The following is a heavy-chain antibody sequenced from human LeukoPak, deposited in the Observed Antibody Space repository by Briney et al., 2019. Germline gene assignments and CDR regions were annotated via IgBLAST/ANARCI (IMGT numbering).Heavy chain of an antibody. J-gene: IGHJ3*02. Sequence: SETLSLTCTVSGGSISSYYWSWIRQPPGKGLEWIGYIYYSGSTNYNPSLKSRVTISVDTSKNQFSLKLSSVTAADTAVYYCARDRSAGIWGQGTMVTVSS. CDR2: IYYSGST. CDR3: ARDRSAGI. D-gene: IGHD3-3*01. V-gene: IGHV4-59*01. CDR1: GGSISSYY.